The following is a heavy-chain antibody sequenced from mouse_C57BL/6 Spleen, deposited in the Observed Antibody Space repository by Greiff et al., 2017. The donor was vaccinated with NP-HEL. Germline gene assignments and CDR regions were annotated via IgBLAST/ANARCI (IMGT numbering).Heavy chain of an antibody. V-gene: IGHV5-4*01. CDR2: ISDGGSYT. D-gene: IGHD2-4*01. Sequence: EVQWVESGGGLVKPGGSLKLSCAASGFTFSSYAMSWVRQTPEKRLEWVATISDGGSYTYYPDNVKGRFTISRDNAKNNLYLQMSHLKSEDTAMYYCARDLGGDYLWYFDYWGQGTTLTVSS. J-gene: IGHJ2*01. CDR3: ARDLGGDYLWYFDY. CDR1: GFTFSSYA.